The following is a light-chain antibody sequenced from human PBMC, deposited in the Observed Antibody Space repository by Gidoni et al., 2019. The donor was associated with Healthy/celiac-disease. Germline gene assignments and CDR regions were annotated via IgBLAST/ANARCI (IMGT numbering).Light chain of an antibody. J-gene: IGLJ1*01. CDR2: GNS. CDR1: SANIGAGYD. V-gene: IGLV1-40*01. Sequence: QSVLTQPPSVSGAPGQRVTISCTGISANIGAGYDVHWYQQLPGTAPKLLIYGNSNRPSGVPDRFSCSKSGTSASLAITGLQAEDEADYYCQSYDSSLSSYVFGTGTKVTVL. CDR3: QSYDSSLSSYV.